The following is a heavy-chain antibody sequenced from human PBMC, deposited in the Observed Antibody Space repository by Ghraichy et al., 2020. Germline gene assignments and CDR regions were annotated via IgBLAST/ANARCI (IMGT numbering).Heavy chain of an antibody. CDR1: GFTFRNYG. D-gene: IGHD5-24*01. J-gene: IGHJ4*02. Sequence: GGSLRLSCAASGFTFRNYGMHWVRQAPGKGLEWVTFIRYDGSNKYYADAVKGRFTISRDDSKNTLYLQMNSLRAEDTALYYCAKGDDYNYYLDYWGQGTLVTVSS. CDR3: AKGDDYNYYLDY. CDR2: IRYDGSNK. V-gene: IGHV3-30*02.